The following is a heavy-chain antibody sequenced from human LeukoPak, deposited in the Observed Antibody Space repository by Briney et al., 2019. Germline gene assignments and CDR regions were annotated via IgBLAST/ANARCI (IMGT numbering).Heavy chain of an antibody. CDR3: AKSAPYCGGDCYSMEVDY. V-gene: IGHV3-23*01. CDR1: GFTFSSYA. Sequence: GGSLRLSCAASGFTFSSYAMSWVRQAPGKGLEWVSAISGSGGSTYYADSVKGRFTISRDHSKNTLYLQMNSLRAEDTAVYYCAKSAPYCGGDCYSMEVDYWGQGTLVTVSS. J-gene: IGHJ4*02. CDR2: ISGSGGST. D-gene: IGHD2-21*02.